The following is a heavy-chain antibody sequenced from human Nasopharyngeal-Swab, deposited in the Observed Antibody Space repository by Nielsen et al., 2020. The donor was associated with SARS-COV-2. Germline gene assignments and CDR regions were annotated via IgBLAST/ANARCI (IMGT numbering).Heavy chain of an antibody. CDR3: ARVGIESRSSHGAVVIRFGDY. J-gene: IGHJ4*02. V-gene: IGHV3-33*01. D-gene: IGHD5-18*01. CDR1: GFTFSSYG. Sequence: GESLKISCAASGFTFSSYGMHWVRQAPGKGLEWVAVIWYDGSNKYYADSVKGRFTISRDNSKDTLYLQMNSLRAEDTAVYYCARVGIESRSSHGAVVIRFGDYWGQGTLVTVSS. CDR2: IWYDGSNK.